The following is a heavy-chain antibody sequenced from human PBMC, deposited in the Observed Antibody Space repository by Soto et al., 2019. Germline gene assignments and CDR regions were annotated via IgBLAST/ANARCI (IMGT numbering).Heavy chain of an antibody. Sequence: QVQLQESGPGLVKPSQTLSLTCTVSGGSISSGDYYWSWIRQPPGKGLEWIGYIYYSGSTYYNPSLKSRVTISVDTSKNQFSLKLSSVTAADTAVYYCARDTGNYYDSSGYPSGYFDYWGQGTLVTVSS. V-gene: IGHV4-30-4*01. J-gene: IGHJ4*02. CDR1: GGSISSGDYY. CDR2: IYYSGST. CDR3: ARDTGNYYDSSGYPSGYFDY. D-gene: IGHD3-22*01.